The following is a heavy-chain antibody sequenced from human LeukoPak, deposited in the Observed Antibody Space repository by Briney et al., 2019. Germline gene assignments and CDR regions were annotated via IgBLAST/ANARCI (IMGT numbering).Heavy chain of an antibody. CDR1: GGSFSGYY. J-gene: IGHJ3*02. D-gene: IGHD3-3*02. V-gene: IGHV4-34*01. Sequence: PSETLSLTCAVYGGSFSGYYWSWIRQPPGKGLEWIGEINHSGSTNYNPSLKSRVTISVDTSKDQFSLKLSSVTTADTAVYYCARGAIRRVDAFDIWGQGTMVTVSS. CDR3: ARGAIRRVDAFDI. CDR2: INHSGST.